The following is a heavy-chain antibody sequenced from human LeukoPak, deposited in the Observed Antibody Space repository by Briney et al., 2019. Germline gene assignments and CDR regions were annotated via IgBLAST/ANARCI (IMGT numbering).Heavy chain of an antibody. J-gene: IGHJ4*02. D-gene: IGHD2-15*01. CDR1: GFTFSSYS. CDR3: ARGGCSGGSCYTYQDY. CDR2: ISSSSSYI. Sequence: GGSLRLSCAASGFTFSSYSMIWVRQAPGKGLEWVSSISSSSSYIYYADSVKGRFTISRDNAKNSLYLQMNSLRAEDTAVYYCARGGCSGGSCYTYQDYWGQGTLVTVSS. V-gene: IGHV3-21*01.